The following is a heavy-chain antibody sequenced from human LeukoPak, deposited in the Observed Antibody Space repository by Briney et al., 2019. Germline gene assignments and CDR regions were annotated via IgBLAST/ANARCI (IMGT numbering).Heavy chain of an antibody. CDR3: ARSNAYSGNSLWY. Sequence: GGSLRLSCAASGFTFSSYAMHWVRQAPGKGLEWVAVISYDGSNKYYADSVKGRFTISRDNSKNTLYLQMNSLRAEDTAVYYCARSNAYSGNSLWYWGQGTLVTVSS. CDR1: GFTFSSYA. D-gene: IGHD1-26*01. V-gene: IGHV3-30-3*01. CDR2: ISYDGSNK. J-gene: IGHJ4*02.